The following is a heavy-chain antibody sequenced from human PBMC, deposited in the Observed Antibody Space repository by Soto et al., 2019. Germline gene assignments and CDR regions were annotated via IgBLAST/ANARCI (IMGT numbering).Heavy chain of an antibody. CDR3: ARAGQLRGRAGQLQGRYFDS. CDR1: GFTLSDYG. D-gene: IGHD3-10*01. V-gene: IGHV3-48*03. Sequence: GGSLRLSCTVSGFTLSDYGLTWVRQAPGKGLEWVAYIGDGFSGIHYVDSVEGRFTISRDNAQKSVHLQMNNLRVGDTAAYYCARAGQLRGRAGQLQGRYFDSWGQGTLVTVSS. J-gene: IGHJ4*02. CDR2: IGDGFSGI.